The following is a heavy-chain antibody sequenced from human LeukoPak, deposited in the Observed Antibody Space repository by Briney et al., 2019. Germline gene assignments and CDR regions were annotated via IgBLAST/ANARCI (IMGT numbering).Heavy chain of an antibody. CDR3: ARDPRYTSSWFDQ. CDR1: GFTFSSYW. CDR2: IKQDGSEK. D-gene: IGHD6-13*01. Sequence: GGSLRLSCAASGFTFSSYWMSWVRQAPGKGLEWVANIKQDGSEKYYVDSVKGRFTISRDNPKNSLFLQMNSLRAEDTAVYYCARDPRYTSSWFDQWGQGTLVTVSS. J-gene: IGHJ5*02. V-gene: IGHV3-7*01.